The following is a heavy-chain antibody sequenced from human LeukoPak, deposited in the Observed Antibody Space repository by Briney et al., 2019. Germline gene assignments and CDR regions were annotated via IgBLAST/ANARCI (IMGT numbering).Heavy chain of an antibody. Sequence: PSETLSLTCTVSGGSISSYYWSWIRQPAGKGLEWIGRIYTSGSTNYNPSLKSRVTMSVDTSKNQFSLKLSSVTAADTAVYYCARDVVCSSTSCYTGGVTINYFDYWGQGTLVTVSS. V-gene: IGHV4-4*07. J-gene: IGHJ4*02. CDR1: GGSISSYY. CDR3: ARDVVCSSTSCYTGGVTINYFDY. D-gene: IGHD2-2*02. CDR2: IYTSGST.